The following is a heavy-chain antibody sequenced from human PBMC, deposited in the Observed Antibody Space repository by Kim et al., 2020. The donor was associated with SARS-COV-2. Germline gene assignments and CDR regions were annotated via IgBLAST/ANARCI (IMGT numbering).Heavy chain of an antibody. V-gene: IGHV3-9*01. Sequence: GGSLRLSCAASGFTFDDYAMHWVRQAPGKGLEWVSGISWNSGSIGYADSVKGRFTISRDNAKNSLYLQMNSLRAEDTAFYYCAKDMASGFWLRLWLRGSWGAFDIWGQGTMVTVSS. CDR2: ISWNSGSI. CDR1: GFTFDDYA. J-gene: IGHJ3*02. D-gene: IGHD5-18*01. CDR3: AKDMASGFWLRLWLRGSWGAFDI.